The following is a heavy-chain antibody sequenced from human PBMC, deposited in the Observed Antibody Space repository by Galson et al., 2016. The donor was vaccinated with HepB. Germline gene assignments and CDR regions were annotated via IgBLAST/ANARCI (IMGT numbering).Heavy chain of an antibody. CDR2: ISPSSRTM. J-gene: IGHJ4*02. D-gene: IGHD3-3*01. CDR3: ATSGVRGFDS. V-gene: IGHV3-48*02. CDR1: GFTFRSDT. Sequence: SLRLSCAASGFTFRSDTLNWVRQAPGKGLEWLSDISPSSRTMHYADSVKGRFIISRDNDKNSLFLQMNSLRNEDTGIYFCATSGVRGFDSWGQGTLVSVSS.